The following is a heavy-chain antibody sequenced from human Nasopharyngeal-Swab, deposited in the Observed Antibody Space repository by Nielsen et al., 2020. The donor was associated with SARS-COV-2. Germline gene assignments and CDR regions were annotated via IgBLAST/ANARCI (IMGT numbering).Heavy chain of an antibody. CDR3: ARDPIVVVVAATGWFDP. CDR1: GFTFSSYW. Sequence: GESLKISCAASGFTFSSYWMHWVRQAPGKGLVWVSRINSDGSSTSYAYSVKGRFTISRHNAKNTLYLQMNSLRAEDTAVYYCARDPIVVVVAATGWFDPWGQGTLVTVSS. J-gene: IGHJ5*02. D-gene: IGHD2-15*01. V-gene: IGHV3-74*01. CDR2: INSDGSST.